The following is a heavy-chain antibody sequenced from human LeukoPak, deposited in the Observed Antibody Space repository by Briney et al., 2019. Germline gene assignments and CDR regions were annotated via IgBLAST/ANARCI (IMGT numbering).Heavy chain of an antibody. Sequence: GGSLRLSCAASGFTFSSYSMNWVRQAPGKGLEWVSYISSGSSTIYYADSVKGRFTISRDNAKNSLYLQMNSLRAEDTAVYYCAREPDFDYWGQGTLVTVSS. J-gene: IGHJ4*02. CDR3: AREPDFDY. V-gene: IGHV3-48*01. D-gene: IGHD1-14*01. CDR1: GFTFSSYS. CDR2: ISSGSSTI.